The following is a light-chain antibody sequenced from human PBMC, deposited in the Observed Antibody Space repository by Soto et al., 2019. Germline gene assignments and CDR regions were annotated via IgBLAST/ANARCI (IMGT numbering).Light chain of an antibody. V-gene: IGKV1-17*03. CDR2: AAS. CDR3: LQHKSYQWT. CDR1: QPISNY. Sequence: DIQMTQSPSAMSASVGDRFIITCRSSQPISNYLAWFQQKPGQAPKRLIYAASTLQSGVPSRFSGSGSGTEFSLTIDTLEPEDFATYFCLQHKSYQWTFGQGTKVDI. J-gene: IGKJ1*01.